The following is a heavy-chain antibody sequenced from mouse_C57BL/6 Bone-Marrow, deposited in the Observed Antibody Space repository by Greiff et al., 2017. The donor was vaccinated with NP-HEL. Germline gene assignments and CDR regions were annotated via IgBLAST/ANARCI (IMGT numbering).Heavy chain of an antibody. J-gene: IGHJ4*01. Sequence: QGQRKEAGAELVKPGASVKMSCKASGYTFTTYPIEWMKQSHGKCLEWIGNFHTYNDDTKYNEKFKGKATLTVEKSSSTVYLDLSRLTSDDSAVYYGARRSNFDYAMDYWGQGTSVTVSS. V-gene: IGHV1-47*01. CDR1: GYTFTTYP. D-gene: IGHD1-1*01. CDR3: ARRSNFDYAMDY. CDR2: FHTYNDDT.